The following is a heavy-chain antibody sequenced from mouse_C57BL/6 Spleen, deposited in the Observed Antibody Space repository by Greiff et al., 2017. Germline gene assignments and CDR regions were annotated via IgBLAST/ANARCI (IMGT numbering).Heavy chain of an antibody. D-gene: IGHD2-4*01. CDR3: AEWDYDRYFDV. CDR2: INPYNGDT. V-gene: IGHV1-20*01. Sequence: EVQLQQSGPELVKPGASVKISCKASGYSFTGYFMNWVMQSHGKSLEWIGRINPYNGDTFYNQKFKGKATLTVDKSSSTAHMELRSLTTEDSAVEYCAEWDYDRYFDVWGTGTTVTVSS. J-gene: IGHJ1*03. CDR1: GYSFTGYF.